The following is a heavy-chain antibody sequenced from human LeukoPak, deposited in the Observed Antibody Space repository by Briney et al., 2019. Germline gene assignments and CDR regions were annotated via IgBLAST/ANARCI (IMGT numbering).Heavy chain of an antibody. Sequence: PSETLSLTCAVSGGSISSSNWWSWVRQPPGKGLEWIGEIYHSGSTNYNPSLKSRITMSVDTSKNQFSLKLSSVTAADTAVYYCARDAYYYDSSGYYLSVWGQGTLVTVSS. CDR3: ARDAYYYDSSGYYLSV. J-gene: IGHJ4*02. D-gene: IGHD3-22*01. V-gene: IGHV4-4*02. CDR1: GGSISSSNW. CDR2: IYHSGST.